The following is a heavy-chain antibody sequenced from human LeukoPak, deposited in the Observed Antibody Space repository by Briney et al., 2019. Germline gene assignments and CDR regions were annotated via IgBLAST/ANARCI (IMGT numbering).Heavy chain of an antibody. Sequence: ASVKVSCKVSGYTLTELSMHWVRQAPGKGLEWMGGFDPEDGETIYAQKFQGRVTMTEDTSTDTAYMELSSLRSEDTAVYYCATRPPTMVRGVIPLDYWGQGTLVTASS. J-gene: IGHJ4*02. CDR3: ATRPPTMVRGVIPLDY. CDR2: FDPEDGET. CDR1: GYTLTELS. D-gene: IGHD3-10*01. V-gene: IGHV1-24*01.